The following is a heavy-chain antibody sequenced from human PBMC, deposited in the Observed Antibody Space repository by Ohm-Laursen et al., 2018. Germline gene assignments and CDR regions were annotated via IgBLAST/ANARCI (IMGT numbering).Heavy chain of an antibody. CDR3: AGNRLGSSFDN. Sequence: SQTLSLTCTVSSGSISSYYWTWIRQPPGKGLEWIGFIYYNGWTNYNPSLRSRFTISVDTSKNQISLSLRSGTAADTAIYYCAGNRLGSSFDNWGPETVVTVSS. D-gene: IGHD1-26*01. J-gene: IGHJ4*02. CDR2: IYYNGWT. V-gene: IGHV4-59*08. CDR1: SGSISSYY.